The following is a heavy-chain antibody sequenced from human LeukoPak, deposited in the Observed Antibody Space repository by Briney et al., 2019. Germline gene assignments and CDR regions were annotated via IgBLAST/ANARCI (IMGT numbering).Heavy chain of an antibody. CDR1: GGSFSSYY. CDR2: IYYSGST. V-gene: IGHV4-39*01. Sequence: SETLSLTCAVYGGSFSSYYWSWIRQPPGKGLEWIGSIYYSGSTYYNPSLKSRVTISVDTSKNQFSLKLSSVTAADTAVYYCARRNYGGAAFDYWGQGTLVTVSS. D-gene: IGHD3-16*01. CDR3: ARRNYGGAAFDY. J-gene: IGHJ4*02.